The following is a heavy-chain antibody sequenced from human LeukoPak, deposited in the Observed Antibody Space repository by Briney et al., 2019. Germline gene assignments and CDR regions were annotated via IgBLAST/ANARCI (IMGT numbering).Heavy chain of an antibody. J-gene: IGHJ4*02. V-gene: IGHV3-23*01. D-gene: IGHD2-2*01. Sequence: GGSLRLSCAASGFTFRSYAMTWVRQAPGKGLEWISTITGTGDKTYYADSVKGRFTISRDNSKNTLYLQMNSLRAEDTAVYYYAKDQDIVVVPAAMPYFDYWGQGTLVTVSS. CDR2: ITGTGDKT. CDR1: GFTFRSYA. CDR3: AKDQDIVVVPAAMPYFDY.